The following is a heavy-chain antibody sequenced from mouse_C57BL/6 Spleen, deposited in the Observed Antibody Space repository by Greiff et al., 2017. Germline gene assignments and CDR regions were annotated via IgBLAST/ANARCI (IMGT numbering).Heavy chain of an antibody. V-gene: IGHV1-50*01. CDR2: IDPSDSYT. Sequence: QVQLQQPGAELVKPGASVKLSCKASGYTFTSYWMQWVKQRPGQGLEWIGEIDPSDSYTNYNPKFKGKATFTVDTSSSTAYMQLSSLTSEDSAVYYCARDGLGRYYFDYWGQGTTLTVSS. CDR1: GYTFTSYW. J-gene: IGHJ2*01. D-gene: IGHD4-1*01. CDR3: ARDGLGRYYFDY.